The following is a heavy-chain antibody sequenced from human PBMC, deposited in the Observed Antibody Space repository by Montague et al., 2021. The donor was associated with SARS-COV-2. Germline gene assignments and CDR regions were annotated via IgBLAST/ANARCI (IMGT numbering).Heavy chain of an antibody. V-gene: IGHV4-59*12. CDR3: ARWGEYYDSPYYYYAMDV. Sequence: SETLSLTCSVSGGSISPYYWSWIRQSPGKGLECIGYTSYSGSTDYNPSLKSRVTISIDTSKNQFSLKLSSVTAADTAVHYCARWGEYYDSPYYYYAMDVWSQGTTVTVSS. D-gene: IGHD3-3*01. CDR1: GGSISPYY. CDR2: TSYSGST. J-gene: IGHJ6*02.